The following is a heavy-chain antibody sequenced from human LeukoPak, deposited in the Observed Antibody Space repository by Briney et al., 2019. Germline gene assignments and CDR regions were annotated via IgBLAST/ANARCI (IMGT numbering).Heavy chain of an antibody. V-gene: IGHV1-2*02. CDR2: INPNSGGT. CDR1: GYTFTGYY. J-gene: IGHJ4*02. Sequence: GASVKVSCKASGYTFTGYYMHWVRQAPGQGLEWMGWINPNSGGTNYAQKFQGRVTMTRDTSISTAYMELSRLRSDDTAVYYCAKGTMVRGVINYYFDYWGQGTLVTVSS. D-gene: IGHD3-10*01. CDR3: AKGTMVRGVINYYFDY.